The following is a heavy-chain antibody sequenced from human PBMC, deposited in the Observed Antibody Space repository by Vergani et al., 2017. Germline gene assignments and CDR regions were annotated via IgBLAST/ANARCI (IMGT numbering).Heavy chain of an antibody. D-gene: IGHD6-6*01. CDR1: GGSISSYY. V-gene: IGHV4-59*01. CDR3: ARVGAARPFYFDY. Sequence: QVQLQESGPGLVKPSETLSLTCTVSGGSISSYYWSWIRQPPGKGLEWIGYIYYSGSTNYNPSLKSRVTISVDTSKNQFSLKLSSVTAAYTAVYYCARVGAARPFYFDYWGQGTLVTVSS. J-gene: IGHJ4*02. CDR2: IYYSGST.